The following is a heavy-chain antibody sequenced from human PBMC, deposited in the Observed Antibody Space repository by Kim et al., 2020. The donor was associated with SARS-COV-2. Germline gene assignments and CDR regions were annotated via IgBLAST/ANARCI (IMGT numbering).Heavy chain of an antibody. CDR3: ARALGGSYYYGMDV. Sequence: YADSVKGPLTISRDNSKNTLYLQMNSLRAEDTAVYYCARALGGSYYYGMDVWGQGTTVTVSS. J-gene: IGHJ6*02. D-gene: IGHD1-26*01. V-gene: IGHV3-30*01.